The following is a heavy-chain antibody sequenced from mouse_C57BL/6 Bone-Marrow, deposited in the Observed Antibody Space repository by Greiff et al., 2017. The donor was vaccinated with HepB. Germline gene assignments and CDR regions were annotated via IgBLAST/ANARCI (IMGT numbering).Heavy chain of an antibody. CDR2: ISSGGDYI. CDR3: TREDGSSSYYAMDY. D-gene: IGHD1-1*01. V-gene: IGHV5-9-1*02. Sequence: EVMLVESGEGLVKPGGSLKLSCAASGFTFSSYAMSWVRQTPEKRLEWVAYISSGGDYIYYADTVKGRFTISRDNARNTLYLQLSSLKSEDTAMYYCTREDGSSSYYAMDYWGQGTSVTVSS. J-gene: IGHJ4*01. CDR1: GFTFSSYA.